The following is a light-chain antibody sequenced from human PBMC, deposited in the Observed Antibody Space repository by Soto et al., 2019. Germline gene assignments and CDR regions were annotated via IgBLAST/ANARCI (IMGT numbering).Light chain of an antibody. CDR3: KVWDGDTDHVV. Sequence: SYELTQAASVSVAPGQTAKISCGGNNLESKSVHWYQQRPGQAPVLVVYDDRARPSGIPERFSGSNSGNTATLTISRLEAGDEAVSYCKVWDGDTDHVVFGGGTQRTVL. V-gene: IGLV3-21*02. CDR2: DDR. J-gene: IGLJ2*01. CDR1: NLESKS.